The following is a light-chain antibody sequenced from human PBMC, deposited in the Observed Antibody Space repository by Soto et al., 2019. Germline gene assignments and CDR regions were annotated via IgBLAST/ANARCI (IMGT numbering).Light chain of an antibody. CDR1: NSDVGGYNY. CDR3: QSYDSSLSASYV. V-gene: IGLV2-14*03. CDR2: DVS. J-gene: IGLJ1*01. Sequence: QSVPTQPASVSGSPGQSITISCTGTNSDVGGYNYVSWYQQHPGKAPKLLIYDVSSRPSGLSNRFSGSKSGNTASLIISGLQAEDEADYYCQSYDSSLSASYVFGGGTKVTVL.